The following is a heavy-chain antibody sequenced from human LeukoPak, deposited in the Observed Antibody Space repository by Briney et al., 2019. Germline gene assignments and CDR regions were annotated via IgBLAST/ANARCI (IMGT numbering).Heavy chain of an antibody. V-gene: IGHV4-59*08. D-gene: IGHD3-9*01. J-gene: IGHJ3*02. CDR2: IYYSGST. CDR1: GGSLISYY. Sequence: SETLSLTCTLSGGSLISYYWSWIRQPPGKGLQWIGYIYYSGSTNYNPSLKSRVTISVDTSKNQFTLKLSSVTAADTAVYYCASSRVLRYFDARAFDIWGQGTMVTVSS. CDR3: ASSRVLRYFDARAFDI.